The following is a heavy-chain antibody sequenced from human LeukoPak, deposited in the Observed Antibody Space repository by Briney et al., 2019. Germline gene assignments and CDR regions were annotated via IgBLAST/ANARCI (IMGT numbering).Heavy chain of an antibody. CDR2: INPYSGDT. J-gene: IGHJ6*03. CDR3: AKANYDFWSGYEGYYYYYMDV. D-gene: IGHD3-3*01. CDR1: GYTFTGYH. V-gene: IGHV1-2*06. Sequence: ASVKVSCKASGYTFTGYHIHWVRQAPGQGLEWMGRINPYSGDTNFAQKFQGRVTMTRDTSISTAYMELSRLRSDDTAVYYCAKANYDFWSGYEGYYYYYMDVWGKGTTVTVSS.